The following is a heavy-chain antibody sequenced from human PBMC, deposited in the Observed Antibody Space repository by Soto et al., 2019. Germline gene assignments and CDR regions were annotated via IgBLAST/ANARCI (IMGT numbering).Heavy chain of an antibody. V-gene: IGHV4-39*01. CDR2: IYYSGST. CDR3: ASPKIAFYNWFDP. CDR1: GGSISSCTYY. Sequence: PSETLSLTCTVSGGSISSCTYYWGWLRQPPGKGLEWIGSIYYSGSTYYTPSLKSRVTISVDTSKNQFSLKLSSVTAADTAVYYCASPKIAFYNWFDPWGQGTLVTVSS. D-gene: IGHD3-3*02. J-gene: IGHJ5*02.